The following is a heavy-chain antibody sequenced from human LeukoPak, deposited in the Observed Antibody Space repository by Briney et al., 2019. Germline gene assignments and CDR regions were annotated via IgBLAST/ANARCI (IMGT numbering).Heavy chain of an antibody. J-gene: IGHJ4*02. CDR1: GFTFSSNW. V-gene: IGHV3-74*01. CDR2: VNNDGRTT. D-gene: IGHD6-13*01. CDR3: ARGLAAAGTAY. Sequence: GGSLRLSCAASGFTFSSNWMHWVRRAPGKGLVWVSFVNNDGRTTAYADSVKGRFTISRDNAKNTLYLQMNSLRAEDTAVYYCARGLAAAGTAYWGQGTLVTVSS.